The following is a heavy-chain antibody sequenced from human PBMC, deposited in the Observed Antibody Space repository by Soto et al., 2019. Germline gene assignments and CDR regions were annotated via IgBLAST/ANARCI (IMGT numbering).Heavy chain of an antibody. Sequence: GGSLRLSCAASGFTFSSYGMHWVRQAPGKGLEWVAVIWYDGSNKYYADSVKGRFTISRDNSKNTLYLQMNSLRAEDTAVYYCARLAVAGYYFDYWGQGTLVTVSS. CDR1: GFTFSSYG. J-gene: IGHJ4*02. D-gene: IGHD6-19*01. V-gene: IGHV3-33*01. CDR2: IWYDGSNK. CDR3: ARLAVAGYYFDY.